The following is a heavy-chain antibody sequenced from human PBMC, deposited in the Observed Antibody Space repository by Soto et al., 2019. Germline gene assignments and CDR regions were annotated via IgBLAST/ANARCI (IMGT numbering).Heavy chain of an antibody. CDR2: IKSKPDGETT. J-gene: IGHJ4*02. D-gene: IGHD5-18*01. CDR1: GFIFSNAW. V-gene: IGHV3-15*01. Sequence: EVQMVESGGGLVKSGGSLRLSCAASGFIFSNAWMNWVRQTPGKGLEWVGRIKSKPDGETTDYAAPVKGRFTISRDDSKNMVYLQMNSLKTEDTAMYYCSTGGYFLDYWGQGTLVTVSS. CDR3: STGGYFLDY.